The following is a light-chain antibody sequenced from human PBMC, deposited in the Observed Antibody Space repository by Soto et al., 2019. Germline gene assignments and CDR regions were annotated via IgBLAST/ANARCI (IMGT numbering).Light chain of an antibody. V-gene: IGKV1-12*01. CDR2: ATS. J-gene: IGKJ3*01. Sequence: IPMTQSPSSVSASVGDRVTMTCRASQGVGSWLAWYQQKPGKAPNLLIYATSSLQSGVPSRFSGSGSGTDFTLTISSLKTADFATYYSKQTHSLPLTFGPGTKVDIK. CDR3: KQTHSLPLT. CDR1: QGVGSW.